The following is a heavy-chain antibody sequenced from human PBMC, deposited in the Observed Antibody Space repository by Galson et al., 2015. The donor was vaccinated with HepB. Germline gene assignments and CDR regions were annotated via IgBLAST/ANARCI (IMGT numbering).Heavy chain of an antibody. CDR2: ISSSSSYI. CDR3: ARAYAAAGHCFDY. CDR1: GFTFSSYS. J-gene: IGHJ4*02. V-gene: IGHV3-21*01. Sequence: SLRLSCAASGFTFSSYSMNWVRQAPGKGLEWVSSISSSSSYIYYADSVKGRFTISRDNAKNSLYLQMNSLRAEDTAVYYCARAYAAAGHCFDYWGQGTLVTVSS. D-gene: IGHD6-13*01.